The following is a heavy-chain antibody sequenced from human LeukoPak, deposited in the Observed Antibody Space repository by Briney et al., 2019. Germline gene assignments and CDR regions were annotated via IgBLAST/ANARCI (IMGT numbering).Heavy chain of an antibody. CDR2: ISAYNDNR. J-gene: IGHJ6*03. CDR3: ASGRSPHYYSFYLDV. CDR1: GYTFTTYG. D-gene: IGHD3-10*01. V-gene: IGHV1-18*01. Sequence: ASVKVSCKTSGYTFTTYGINWVRQAPGQGLEWMGWISAYNDNRNYAQKLQGRVTMTADASTSTVYMELKSLRSDDTAMYYCASGRSPHYYSFYLDVWGKGTTVIVSS.